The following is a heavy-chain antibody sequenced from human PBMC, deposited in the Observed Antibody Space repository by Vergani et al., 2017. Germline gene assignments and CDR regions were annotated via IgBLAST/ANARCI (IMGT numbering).Heavy chain of an antibody. D-gene: IGHD3-9*01. J-gene: IGHJ5*02. CDR2: IYTSGST. Sequence: QVQLQESGPGLVKASETLSLTCTVSGGSISSYYWSWIRQPAGKGLEWIGRIYTSGSTNYNPSLKSRVTMSVDTSKNQFSLKLSSVTAADTAVYYCARDGYDILTGYYNGNANWFDPWGQGTLVTVSS. CDR1: GGSISSYY. CDR3: ARDGYDILTGYYNGNANWFDP. V-gene: IGHV4-4*07.